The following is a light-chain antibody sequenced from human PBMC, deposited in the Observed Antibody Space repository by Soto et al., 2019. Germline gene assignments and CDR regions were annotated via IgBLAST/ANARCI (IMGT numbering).Light chain of an antibody. Sequence: DIQMTQSPSTLSASVGDRVTITCRASQSISSWLAWYQQKPGKAPNLLISGASTLQSGVPSRFGGSGSGTEFTLTVSSLQPEDFATYYCQQLNAYPHNFGGGTKVDI. CDR3: QQLNAYPHN. J-gene: IGKJ4*01. CDR1: QSISSW. V-gene: IGKV1-5*01. CDR2: GAS.